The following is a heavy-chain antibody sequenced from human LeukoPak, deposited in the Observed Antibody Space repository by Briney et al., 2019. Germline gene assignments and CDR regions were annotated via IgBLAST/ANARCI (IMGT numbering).Heavy chain of an antibody. V-gene: IGHV5-51*01. J-gene: IGHJ4*02. CDR3: ARPRDVHISGYYFDY. CDR1: GYGFTSYW. D-gene: IGHD3-22*01. CDR2: IYPDDSDT. Sequence: GESLKISCKASGYGFTSYWIGWVRQMPGKGLEWMGIIYPDDSDTRYSPSFQGQVTISADKSISTAYLQWSSLKASDTAMYYCARPRDVHISGYYFDYWGQGTLVTVSS.